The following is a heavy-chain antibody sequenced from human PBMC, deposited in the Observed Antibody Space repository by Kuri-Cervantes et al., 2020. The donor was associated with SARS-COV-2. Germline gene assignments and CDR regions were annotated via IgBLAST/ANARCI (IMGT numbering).Heavy chain of an antibody. Sequence: SETLSLTCSVSRGSVSRSYWYWTRQPPGKGLEWIGYFSFSGGTYRNPSLGSRVTISADTSKNLLSLKVSSVTAADTAVYYCASGYDFRYGMNLWCQGTTVTVSS. D-gene: IGHD3-3*01. CDR2: FSFSGGT. CDR3: ASGYDFRYGMNL. J-gene: IGHJ6*02. V-gene: IGHV4-59*02. CDR1: RGSVSRSY.